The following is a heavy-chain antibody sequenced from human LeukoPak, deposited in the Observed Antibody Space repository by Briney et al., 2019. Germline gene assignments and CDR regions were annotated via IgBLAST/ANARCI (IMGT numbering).Heavy chain of an antibody. D-gene: IGHD3-22*01. CDR3: ARDSGYYYDSSGYCDY. Sequence: PSETLSLTCTVSGGSISSYYWSWIRQPAGKGLEWIGRIYTSGSTDYNPSLKSRVTMSVDTSKNQFSLKLSSVTAADTAVYYCARDSGYYYDSSGYCDYWGQGTLVTVSS. V-gene: IGHV4-4*07. CDR1: GGSISSYY. CDR2: IYTSGST. J-gene: IGHJ4*02.